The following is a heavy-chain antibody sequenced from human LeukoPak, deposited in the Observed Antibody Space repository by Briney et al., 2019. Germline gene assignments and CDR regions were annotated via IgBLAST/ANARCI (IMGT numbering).Heavy chain of an antibody. D-gene: IGHD3-22*01. CDR1: GYTFTSYY. CDR3: ARDEYYYDSSGYYSPRFDL. V-gene: IGHV1-46*01. Sequence: ASVKVSCKASGYTFTSYYMHWVRQAPGQGLEWMGIINPSGGSTSYAQKFQGRVTMTRDTSTSTVYMELSSLRSEDTAVYYCARDEYYYDSSGYYSPRFDLWGRGTLVTVSS. CDR2: INPSGGST. J-gene: IGHJ2*01.